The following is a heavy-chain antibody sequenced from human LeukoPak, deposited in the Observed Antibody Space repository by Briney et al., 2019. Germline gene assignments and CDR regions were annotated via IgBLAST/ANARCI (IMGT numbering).Heavy chain of an antibody. CDR3: ARDRTLDY. D-gene: IGHD3/OR15-3a*01. J-gene: IGHJ4*02. V-gene: IGHV3-7*01. CDR2: IKQDGSEK. Sequence: PGGSLRLSCAASGFTFSDYYMSWVRQAPGKGLEWVANIKQDGSEKYYVDSVKGRFTISRDNAKNSLYLQMNSLRAEDTAVYYCARDRTLDYWGQGTLVTVSS. CDR1: GFTFSDYY.